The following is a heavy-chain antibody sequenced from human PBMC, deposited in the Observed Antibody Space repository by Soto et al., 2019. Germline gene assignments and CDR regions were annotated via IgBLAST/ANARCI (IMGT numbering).Heavy chain of an antibody. CDR1: GFTFDDYA. J-gene: IGHJ4*02. D-gene: IGHD5-18*01. V-gene: IGHV3-9*01. CDR2: ISWNSGNI. CDR3: VRSKGGYSYGTPFDY. Sequence: GGSLRLSCAASGFTFDDYAMYWVRQVLGKGLEWVSSISWNSGNIGYADSVKGRFTTSRDNAENSLYLQMNSLRLEDTALYYCVRSKGGYSYGTPFDYWGQGTLVTVSS.